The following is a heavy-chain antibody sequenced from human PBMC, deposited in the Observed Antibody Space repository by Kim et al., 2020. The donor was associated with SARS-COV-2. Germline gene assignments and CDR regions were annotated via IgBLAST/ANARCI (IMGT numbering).Heavy chain of an antibody. CDR1: GYTFTGYY. V-gene: IGHV1-2*02. J-gene: IGHJ4*02. CDR2: INPNSGGT. CDR3: ARDNSGYNWTPIDY. Sequence: ASVKVSCKASGYTFTGYYMHWVRQAPGQGLEWMGWINPNSGGTNYAQKFQGRVTMTRDTSISTAYMELSRLRSDDTAVYYCARDNSGYNWTPIDYWGQGTLVTVSS. D-gene: IGHD1-20*01.